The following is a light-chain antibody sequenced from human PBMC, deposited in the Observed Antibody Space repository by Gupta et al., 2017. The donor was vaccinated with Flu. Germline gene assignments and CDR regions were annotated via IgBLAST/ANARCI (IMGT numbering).Light chain of an antibody. CDR1: QSVGSS. CDR2: ATS. V-gene: IGKV3-15*01. J-gene: IGKJ3*01. CDR3: QHYKNWPFT. Sequence: ERVLTQSPATLSASPGERVILSCRASQSVGSSLAWYQQRPGQAPRLLIYATSFRATDIPARFSGSGSGTEFTLTINSLQSEDFALYYCQHYKNWPFTFGPGTKVDFK.